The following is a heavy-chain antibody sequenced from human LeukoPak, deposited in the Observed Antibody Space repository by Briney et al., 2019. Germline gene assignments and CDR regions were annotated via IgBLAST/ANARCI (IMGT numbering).Heavy chain of an antibody. D-gene: IGHD5-24*01. V-gene: IGHV4-4*09. J-gene: IGHJ4*02. CDR2: IHNSGRT. CDR3: ASGSGWLTPD. Sequence: SETLSLTCTVSGGSSSTYYWSWFRQPPGKGLEWVGHIHNSGRTNYNPSLKSRLTISSDTSKNQFSLMLTSVTAADMAVYFCASGSGWLTPDWGQGTLVTVSS. CDR1: GGSSSTYY.